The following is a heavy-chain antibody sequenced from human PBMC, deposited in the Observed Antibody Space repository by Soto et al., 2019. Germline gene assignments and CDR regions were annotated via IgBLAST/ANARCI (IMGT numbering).Heavy chain of an antibody. J-gene: IGHJ4*02. V-gene: IGHV3-23*01. D-gene: IGHD5-18*01. CDR1: GFTFSSYT. CDR3: AKKGWGYSYGNFPN. Sequence: PGGSLRLSCAASGFTFSSYTMSWVRQAPGKGLEWVSAITGSGDTTYYADSVKGRFTISRDNSKNTLCLQMNSLRAEDTAVYYCAKKGWGYSYGNFPNWGQGTLVTVSS. CDR2: ITGSGDTT.